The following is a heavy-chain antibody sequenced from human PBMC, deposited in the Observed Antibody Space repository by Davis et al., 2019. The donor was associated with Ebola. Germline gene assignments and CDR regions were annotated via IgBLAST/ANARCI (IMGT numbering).Heavy chain of an antibody. Sequence: SETLSLTCSVSGGSINSGTYYWGWVRQPPGKGLEWIGHIYTNGKTKYSSSLESRVTISLDTSKNQFSLKLRSVTAADTAVYFCARLSGLFSSSSGALYFDLWGRGTLVSVSS. CDR3: ARLSGLFSSSSGALYFDL. CDR1: GGSINSGTYY. D-gene: IGHD6-6*01. J-gene: IGHJ2*01. V-gene: IGHV4-61*05. CDR2: IYTNGKT.